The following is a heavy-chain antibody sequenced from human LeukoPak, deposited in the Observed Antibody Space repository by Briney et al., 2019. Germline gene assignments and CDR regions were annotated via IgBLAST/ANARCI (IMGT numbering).Heavy chain of an antibody. D-gene: IGHD2-15*01. J-gene: IGHJ3*02. CDR1: GFTFSSYS. Sequence: GGSLRLSCAASGFTFSSYSMNWVRQAPGKGLEWVSYISSSSSTIYYADSVKGRFTISRDNAKNSLYLQMNSLRAEDTAVYYCVRDCSGGSCGPYAFDIWGQGTMVTVSS. CDR3: VRDCSGGSCGPYAFDI. V-gene: IGHV3-48*01. CDR2: ISSSSSTI.